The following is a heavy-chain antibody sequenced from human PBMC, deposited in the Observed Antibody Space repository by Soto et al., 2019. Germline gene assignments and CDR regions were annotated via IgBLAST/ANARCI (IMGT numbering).Heavy chain of an antibody. Sequence: EVPLLESGGGLVQPGGSLRLSCAASGFTFSSYAMSWVRQAPGKGLEWVSAISGSGGSTYYADSVKGRFTISRDNSKNTLYLQMNSLRAEDTAVYYCAKHGLDYGDYGWFDPWGQGTLVTVSS. J-gene: IGHJ5*02. CDR2: ISGSGGST. CDR1: GFTFSSYA. CDR3: AKHGLDYGDYGWFDP. V-gene: IGHV3-23*01. D-gene: IGHD4-17*01.